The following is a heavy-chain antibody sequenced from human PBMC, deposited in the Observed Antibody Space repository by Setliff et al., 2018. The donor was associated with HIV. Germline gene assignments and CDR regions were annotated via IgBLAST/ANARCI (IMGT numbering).Heavy chain of an antibody. J-gene: IGHJ4*02. V-gene: IGHV3-72*01. CDR1: GFSFNNYY. CDR3: VRAAAGLDI. Sequence: GGSLRLSCIASGFSFNNYYMTWVRQAPGKGLEWVGRTRNKANGYITEYGASVQGRFTISRDNSKDSLSLQMNNLKAEDTAVYYCVRAAAGLDIWSQGIRVTVSS. CDR2: TRNKANGYIT.